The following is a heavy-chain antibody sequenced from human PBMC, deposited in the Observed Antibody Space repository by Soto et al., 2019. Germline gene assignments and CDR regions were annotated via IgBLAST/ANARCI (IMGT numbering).Heavy chain of an antibody. D-gene: IGHD1-1*01. CDR3: AKATATSGGAFEI. J-gene: IGHJ3*02. CDR1: GFICSSYD. CDR2: ILVGGST. Sequence: GGSLRLSCAVSGFICSSYDMSWVRQAPGKGLEWVSTILVGGSTHYEDAVKGRFTISRDTSKNTVYLQMNSLTAGDTAVYYCAKATATSGGAFEIYGQGTMVTV. V-gene: IGHV3-23*01.